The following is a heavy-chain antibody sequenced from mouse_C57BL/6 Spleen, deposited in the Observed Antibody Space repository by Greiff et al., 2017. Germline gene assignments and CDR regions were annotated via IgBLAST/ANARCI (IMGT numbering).Heavy chain of an antibody. CDR3: TFYGNQFAY. J-gene: IGHJ3*01. CDR2: IDPENGDT. D-gene: IGHD2-1*01. Sequence: EVQLQQSGAELVRPGASVKLSCTASGFNIKDDYMHWVKQRPEQGLEWIGWIDPENGDTEYASKVQGKATISADTSSNTAYLQLSSLTSEDTAVYYCTFYGNQFAYWGQGTLVTVSA. CDR1: GFNIKDDY. V-gene: IGHV14-4*01.